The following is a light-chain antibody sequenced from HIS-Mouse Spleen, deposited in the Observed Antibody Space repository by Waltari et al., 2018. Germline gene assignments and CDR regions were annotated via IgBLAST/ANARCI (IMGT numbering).Light chain of an antibody. J-gene: IGLJ3*02. Sequence: QSALTQPASVSGSPGQSITISCTGTSSDVGGYNYVSWYQQHPGKPPKPMVYGVRNRPAVVSTHFSGSKSGNPASLTISWLQAEDEADHYCSSYTSSSTWVFGGGTKLTVL. CDR1: SSDVGGYNY. CDR3: SSYTSSSTWV. V-gene: IGLV2-14*03. CDR2: GVR.